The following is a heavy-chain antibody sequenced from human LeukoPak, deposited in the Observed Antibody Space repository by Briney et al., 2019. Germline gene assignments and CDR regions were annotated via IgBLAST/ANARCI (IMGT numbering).Heavy chain of an antibody. CDR2: IYTSGST. J-gene: IGHJ5*02. CDR3: ARGDFWSGYGWFDP. Sequence: SQTLSLTCTVSGGSISSGSYYWSWIRQPAGKGLEWIGRIYTSGSTNYNPSLKSRVTISVDTSKNPFSLKLSSVTAADTAVYYCARGDFWSGYGWFDPWGQGTLVTVSS. V-gene: IGHV4-61*02. CDR1: GGSISSGSYY. D-gene: IGHD3-3*01.